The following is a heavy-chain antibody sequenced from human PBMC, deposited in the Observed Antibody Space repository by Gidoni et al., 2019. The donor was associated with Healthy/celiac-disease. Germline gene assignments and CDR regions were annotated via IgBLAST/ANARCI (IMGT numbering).Heavy chain of an antibody. CDR1: GYTFTSYY. Sequence: QVQLVQSGAEVKKPGASVKVACKASGYTFTSYYMHWVRQAPGQGLEWMGIINCSGGSTSYAQKFQGRVTMTRDTSTSTVYMELSSLRSEDTAVYYCARELYWKGPGRNWFDPWGQGTLVTVSS. CDR3: ARELYWKGPGRNWFDP. J-gene: IGHJ5*02. V-gene: IGHV1-46*03. D-gene: IGHD2-15*01. CDR2: INCSGGST.